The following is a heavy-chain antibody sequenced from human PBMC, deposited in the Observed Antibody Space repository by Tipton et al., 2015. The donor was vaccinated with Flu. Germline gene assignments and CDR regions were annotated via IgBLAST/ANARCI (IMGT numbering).Heavy chain of an antibody. CDR2: VHTSAGT. Sequence: GEALGSSFYWAWIRRPPGRGLEWIANVHTSAGTYYNPSLRSRVTLSVDRSKNQFSLRLASVTSADTAVYFCAGRDFSNYVSDPENWFDSWGQGTLVTVSS. D-gene: IGHD4-11*01. V-gene: IGHV4-38-2*01. J-gene: IGHJ5*01. CDR1: GEALGSSFY. CDR3: AGRDFSNYVSDPENWFDS.